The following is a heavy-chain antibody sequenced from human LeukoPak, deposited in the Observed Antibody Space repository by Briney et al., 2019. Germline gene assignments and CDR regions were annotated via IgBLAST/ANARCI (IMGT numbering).Heavy chain of an antibody. CDR3: ARDHYYDSSTS. V-gene: IGHV4-38-2*02. Sequence: SETLSLTCTVSGYSISSGYYWGWIRQPPGKGLEWIGSIYYSGSTYYNPSLKSRVTISVDTSKNQFSLRVNSVTAADTAVYYCARDHYYDSSTSWGQGTLVTVSS. J-gene: IGHJ4*02. CDR1: GYSISSGYY. CDR2: IYYSGST. D-gene: IGHD3-22*01.